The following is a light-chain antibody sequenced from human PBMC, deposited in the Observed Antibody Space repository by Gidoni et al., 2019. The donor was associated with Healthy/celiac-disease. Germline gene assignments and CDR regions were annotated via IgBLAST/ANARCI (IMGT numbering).Light chain of an antibody. Sequence: EIVMTQSPATLSVSPGERATLSCRASQSVSSNLAWYQQKPGQAPRLLIYGASTRATGIPARFSGSGSGTEFTLTISSLQSEDFAVYYRQQYNNWHTFGPGTKVDIK. J-gene: IGKJ3*01. CDR1: QSVSSN. CDR2: GAS. CDR3: QQYNNWHT. V-gene: IGKV3-15*01.